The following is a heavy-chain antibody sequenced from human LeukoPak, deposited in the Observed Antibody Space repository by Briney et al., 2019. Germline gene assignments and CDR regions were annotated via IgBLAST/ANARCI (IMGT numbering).Heavy chain of an antibody. CDR2: ISSSSSYI. CDR1: GFDFSTYT. Sequence: GGSLRLSCAASGFDFSTYTMNWVRQAPGKGLEWVSSISSSSSYIYYADSVKGRFTISRDNAKNSMYLQMNSLRAEDTAVYYCTRDPGRCTSTSCYPDYWGQGTLVTVSS. J-gene: IGHJ4*02. CDR3: TRDPGRCTSTSCYPDY. D-gene: IGHD2-2*01. V-gene: IGHV3-21*01.